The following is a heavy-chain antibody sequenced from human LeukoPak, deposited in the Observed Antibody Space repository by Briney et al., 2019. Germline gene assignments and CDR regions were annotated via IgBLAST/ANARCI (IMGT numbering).Heavy chain of an antibody. D-gene: IGHD2-21*01. V-gene: IGHV3-7*05. CDR3: ARGGTIHWVEDY. J-gene: IGHJ4*02. CDR1: GFSFTTYW. Sequence: GGSLRLSCVASGFSFTTYWMSWVRQAPGKGLEWVGNIKPDGSEKYYVDSVEGRFTISRDNGKNSVYLQMNSLRAEDTAVYYCARGGTIHWVEDYWGQGTLVTVSS. CDR2: IKPDGSEK.